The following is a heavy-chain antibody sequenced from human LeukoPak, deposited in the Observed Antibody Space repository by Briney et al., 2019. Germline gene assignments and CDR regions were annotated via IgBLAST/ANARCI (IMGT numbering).Heavy chain of an antibody. CDR2: ISYDGKNK. CDR3: AKINQPFGSGSYFYYYGMRV. Sequence: GGSLRLSCAASGFTFNTYDMHWVRQAPGRGLEWVAVISYDGKNKYYADSVKGRFTISRDNSKNTVYLQMDSLRPEDTAVYYCAKINQPFGSGSYFYYYGMRVWGQGTTVTVSS. D-gene: IGHD3-10*01. CDR1: GFTFNTYD. J-gene: IGHJ6*02. V-gene: IGHV3-30*18.